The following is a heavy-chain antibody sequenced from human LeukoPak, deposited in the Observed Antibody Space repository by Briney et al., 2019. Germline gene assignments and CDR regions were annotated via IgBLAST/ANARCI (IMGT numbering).Heavy chain of an antibody. D-gene: IGHD3-16*01. CDR1: GGSISSSSYY. V-gene: IGHV4-39*01. Sequence: SETLSLTCTVSGGSISSSSYYWGWIRQPPGKGLEWIGSIYYSGSTYYNPSLKSRVTISVDTSKNQFSLKLSSVTAADTAVYYCARMLGYPFDYWGQGTLVTVSS. CDR3: ARMLGYPFDY. CDR2: IYYSGST. J-gene: IGHJ4*02.